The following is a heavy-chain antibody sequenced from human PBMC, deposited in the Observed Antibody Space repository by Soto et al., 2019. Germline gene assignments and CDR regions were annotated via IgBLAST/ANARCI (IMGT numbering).Heavy chain of an antibody. Sequence: QVQLVQSGAEVKKPGASVKVSCKASGYTFTDYDISWVRQAPGQGLEWMGRISAYNGNTNYAQKLQGRVTMTTDTPTNTAYMELRSLRPDDTAVYSCARGGALVKYGSGRYLVYWGQGTLVTVSS. J-gene: IGHJ4*02. CDR1: GYTFTDYD. D-gene: IGHD3-10*01. CDR2: ISAYNGNT. CDR3: ARGGALVKYGSGRYLVY. V-gene: IGHV1-18*01.